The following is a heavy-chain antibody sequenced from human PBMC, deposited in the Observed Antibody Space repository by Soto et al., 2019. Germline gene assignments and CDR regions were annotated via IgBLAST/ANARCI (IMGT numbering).Heavy chain of an antibody. D-gene: IGHD3-16*01. CDR2: VYYSGAT. J-gene: IGHJ4*02. V-gene: IGHV4-31*03. CDR1: VDSMATGGHY. CDR3: ARDEDLQPTVWGF. Sequence: SETLSLTCTVSVDSMATGGHYYNWIRQVPGKGLEWIGYVYYSGATHYTPSLRARATISRDTSKNQFSLRLISVTAADTALYYCARDEDLQPTVWGFWGQGIQVTVSS.